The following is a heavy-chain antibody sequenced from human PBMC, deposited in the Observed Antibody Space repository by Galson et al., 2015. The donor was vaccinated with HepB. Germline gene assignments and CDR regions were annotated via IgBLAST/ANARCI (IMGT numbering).Heavy chain of an antibody. J-gene: IGHJ6*02. CDR2: MNPNSGNT. CDR1: GYTFTSYD. Sequence: SVKVSCKASGYTFTSYDINWVRQATGQGLEWMGWMNPNSGNTGYAQKFQGRVTMTRNTSISTAYMELSSLRSEDTAVYYCARFTRWSYYYGMDVWGHGTTVTVSS. D-gene: IGHD5-24*01. V-gene: IGHV1-8*01. CDR3: ARFTRWSYYYGMDV.